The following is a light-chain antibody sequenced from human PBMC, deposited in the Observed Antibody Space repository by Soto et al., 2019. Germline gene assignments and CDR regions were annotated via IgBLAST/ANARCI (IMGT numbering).Light chain of an antibody. CDR3: MQALQAPLT. J-gene: IGKJ4*01. Sequence: DIVMTQSPLSLPVTPGGPASISCRSSQSLLQSNGYNYVHWYLQKPGQSPQLLIYLGFNRASGVPDRFSGSGSGTDFTLRISRVEAEDVGVYYCMQALQAPLTFGGGTKVDIK. CDR1: QSLLQSNGYNY. V-gene: IGKV2-28*01. CDR2: LGF.